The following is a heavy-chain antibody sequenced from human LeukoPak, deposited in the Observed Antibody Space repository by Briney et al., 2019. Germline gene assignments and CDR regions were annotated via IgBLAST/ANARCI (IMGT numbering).Heavy chain of an antibody. V-gene: IGHV4-39*07. CDR2: VSYVGNT. CDR1: GGAISSGPSY. D-gene: IGHD3/OR15-3a*01. J-gene: IGHJ5*02. Sequence: SETLSLTCSVSGGAISSGPSYWAWLRQPPGQGVEWIASVSYVGNTYYNSSLKSRLTISIDTSRNDFSLKLTSVTAADTAMYYCAKAPHARTLDSLNWFDPWGQGTLVTVSS. CDR3: AKAPHARTLDSLNWFDP.